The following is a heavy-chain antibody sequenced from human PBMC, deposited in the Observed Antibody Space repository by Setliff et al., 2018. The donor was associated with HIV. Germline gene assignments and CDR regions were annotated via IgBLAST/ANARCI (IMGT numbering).Heavy chain of an antibody. J-gene: IGHJ6*03. CDR2: IYTSGST. D-gene: IGHD3-16*01. CDR3: ARDVPWGDYYYYMDV. V-gene: IGHV4-4*07. CDR1: GGSISSYY. Sequence: ASETLSLTCTVSGGSISSYYWSWIRQPAGKGLEWIGHIYTSGSTNYNPSLKSRVTMSVDTYENQFSLTLSSVTAADTAVYYYARDVPWGDYYYYMDVWGKGTTVTVSS.